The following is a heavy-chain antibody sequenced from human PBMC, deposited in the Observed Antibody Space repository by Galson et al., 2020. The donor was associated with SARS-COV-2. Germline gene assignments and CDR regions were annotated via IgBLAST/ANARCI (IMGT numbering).Heavy chain of an antibody. Sequence: KASETLSLTCTVSGGSISSYYWSWIRQPPGKGLEWIGYIYYSGSTNYNPSLKSRVTIAIDTSKNQFSLKLSSVTAADTAVYYCARGGVSNIVYFQHWGQGALVTVS. D-gene: IGHD2-21*01. CDR1: GGSISSYY. J-gene: IGHJ1*01. V-gene: IGHV4-59*01. CDR2: IYYSGST. CDR3: ARGGVSNIVYFQH.